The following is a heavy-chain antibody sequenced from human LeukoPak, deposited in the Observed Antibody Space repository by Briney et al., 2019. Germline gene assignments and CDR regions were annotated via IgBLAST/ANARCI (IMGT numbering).Heavy chain of an antibody. Sequence: SVKVSCKTSGDTFTTYAIIWVREAPGQGLEWMGGSIPMFGTPNYAQRLQGRVTITADKSTKTAYMELSSLRSEDTAVYYCARAGVPGYCTNVTCSNWLDPWGQGTLVTVSS. J-gene: IGHJ5*02. CDR1: GDTFTTYA. D-gene: IGHD2-8*01. CDR2: SIPMFGTP. V-gene: IGHV1-69*06. CDR3: ARAGVPGYCTNVTCSNWLDP.